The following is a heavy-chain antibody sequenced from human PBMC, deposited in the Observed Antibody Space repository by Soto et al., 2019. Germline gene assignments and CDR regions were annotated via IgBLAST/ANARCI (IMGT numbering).Heavy chain of an antibody. J-gene: IGHJ4*02. Sequence: GESLKISCKGSGYSFTSYWIGWVRQMPGKGLEWMGIIYPGDSDTRYSPSFQGQVTISADKSISTAYLQWSSLMASDTAMYYCARPSNYYDSSGYYSPTLFDYWGQGTLVTVSS. CDR3: ARPSNYYDSSGYYSPTLFDY. D-gene: IGHD3-22*01. V-gene: IGHV5-51*01. CDR2: IYPGDSDT. CDR1: GYSFTSYW.